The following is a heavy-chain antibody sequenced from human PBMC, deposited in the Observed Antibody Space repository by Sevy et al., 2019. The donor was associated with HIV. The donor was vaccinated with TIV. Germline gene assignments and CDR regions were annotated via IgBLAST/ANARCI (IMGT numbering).Heavy chain of an antibody. CDR3: ARDLAVAGNWFDP. Sequence: GESLKISCAASGFTFSSYAMHWVRQAPGKGLEWVAVISYDGSIKYYADSVKGRFTISRDNSKNTLYLQMNSLRAEDTAVYYCARDLAVAGNWFDPWGQGTLVTVSS. J-gene: IGHJ5*02. D-gene: IGHD6-19*01. CDR1: GFTFSSYA. CDR2: ISYDGSIK. V-gene: IGHV3-30-3*01.